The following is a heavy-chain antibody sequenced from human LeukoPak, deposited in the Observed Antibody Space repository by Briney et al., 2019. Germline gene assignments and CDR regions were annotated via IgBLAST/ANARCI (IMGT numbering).Heavy chain of an antibody. D-gene: IGHD6-13*01. CDR2: IKYGGST. CDR3: ARHGSAAAGHGYFDY. Sequence: SETLSLTCTVSGVSISSSSYYWNGIRQPPGKGLEWIGNIKYGGSTYYNPSLKSRVTISVDTSKNQFSLKLSSVTAADTAVYYCARHGSAAAGHGYFDYWGQGTLVTVSS. V-gene: IGHV4-39*01. CDR1: GVSISSSSYY. J-gene: IGHJ4*02.